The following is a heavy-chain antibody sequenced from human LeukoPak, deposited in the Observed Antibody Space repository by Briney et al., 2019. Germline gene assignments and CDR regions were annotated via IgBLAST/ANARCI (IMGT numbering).Heavy chain of an antibody. Sequence: RPGGSLRLSCAASGFTFSSYGMHWVRQAPGKGLEWVAVISYDGSNKYYADSVKGRFTISRDNSKNTLYLQMNSLRAEDTAVYYCARDWAATRTEGILDYWGQGTLVTVSS. CDR2: ISYDGSNK. J-gene: IGHJ4*02. V-gene: IGHV3-30*03. D-gene: IGHD1-14*01. CDR3: ARDWAATRTEGILDY. CDR1: GFTFSSYG.